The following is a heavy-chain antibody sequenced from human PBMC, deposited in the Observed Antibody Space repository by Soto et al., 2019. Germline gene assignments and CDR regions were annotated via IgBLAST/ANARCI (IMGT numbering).Heavy chain of an antibody. Sequence: SETLSLTCTVSGGSISSYYWSWIRQPPGKGLEWIGYIFYSGSTNYNPSLKSRVTISLDTSKNQFSLKLSSVTAADTAVYYGASCRREYQLLGEIPIGYYYMDVWGKGTTVTVSS. D-gene: IGHD2-2*01. J-gene: IGHJ6*03. CDR2: IFYSGST. V-gene: IGHV4-59*01. CDR3: ASCRREYQLLGEIPIGYYYMDV. CDR1: GGSISSYY.